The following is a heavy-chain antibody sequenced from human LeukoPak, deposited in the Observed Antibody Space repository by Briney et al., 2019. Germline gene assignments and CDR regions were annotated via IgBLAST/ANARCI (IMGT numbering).Heavy chain of an antibody. CDR1: GFTFSNYV. D-gene: IGHD5-24*01. CDR2: ISYDGSNK. J-gene: IGHJ4*02. Sequence: PGGSLRLSCAASGFTFSNYVMHWVRQAPGKGLEWVAVISYDGSNKYYADSVKGRFTISRDNSKNTLYLQMNSLRAEDTAVYYCARPDRDGYNFAVYWGQGTLVTVSS. V-gene: IGHV3-30*04. CDR3: ARPDRDGYNFAVY.